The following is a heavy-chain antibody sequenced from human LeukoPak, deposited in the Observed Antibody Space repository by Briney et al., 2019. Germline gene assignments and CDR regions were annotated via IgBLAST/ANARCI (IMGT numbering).Heavy chain of an antibody. D-gene: IGHD3-16*02. CDR2: ISGSGTSV. CDR3: AKGLMITFGGVIVTIRIDAFDI. J-gene: IGHJ3*02. V-gene: IGHV3-23*01. CDR1: RLTFSTYA. Sequence: GGSLRLSCEPSRLTFSTYAMSWVRQAPGKGLEWVSSISGSGTSVYFAGSVKGRFTISRDNSKNTLYLQMNSLRAQDTAVYDCAKGLMITFGGVIVTIRIDAFDIWGQGTMVTVSS.